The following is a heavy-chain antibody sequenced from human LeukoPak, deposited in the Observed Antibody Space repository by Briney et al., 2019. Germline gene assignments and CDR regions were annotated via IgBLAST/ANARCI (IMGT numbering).Heavy chain of an antibody. J-gene: IGHJ4*02. D-gene: IGHD6-19*01. CDR1: GFTVSSNC. CDR2: IYSGGST. CDR3: AREGIAVAGTSMDY. V-gene: IGHV3-53*01. Sequence: GGSLRLSCAASGFTVSSNCMSWVRQAPGKGLEWVSVIYSGGSTYYADSVKGRFTISRDNSKNTLYLQMNSLRAEDTAVYYCAREGIAVAGTSMDYWGQGTLVTVSS.